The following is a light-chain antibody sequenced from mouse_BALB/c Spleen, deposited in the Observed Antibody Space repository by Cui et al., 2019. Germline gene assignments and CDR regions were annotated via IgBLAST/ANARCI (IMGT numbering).Light chain of an antibody. CDR3: QQWSSNPWT. Sequence: QIVLTQSPAIMSASPGEKVHMTCSGNSSVSYMHWYQQKSGTSPKRWIYDTSKLASGVPARFSGSGSGTSYSLTISSMEAEDAATYYCQQWSSNPWTFGGGTKLEIK. CDR1: SSVSY. V-gene: IGKV4-59*01. J-gene: IGKJ1*01. CDR2: DTS.